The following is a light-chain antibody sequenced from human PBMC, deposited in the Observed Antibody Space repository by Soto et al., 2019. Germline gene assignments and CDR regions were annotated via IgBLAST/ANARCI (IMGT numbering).Light chain of an antibody. J-gene: IGKJ1*01. CDR3: QQYDSSPWT. Sequence: EIVLTQSPGTLSLSPGERATLSCRASQSVSSSFLAWYQQEPGQAPRLLIYGASSRATGIPDRFSGSGSGTDFTLTISRLEPEDFAVYYCQQYDSSPWTFGQGTKVEIK. CDR2: GAS. V-gene: IGKV3-20*01. CDR1: QSVSSSF.